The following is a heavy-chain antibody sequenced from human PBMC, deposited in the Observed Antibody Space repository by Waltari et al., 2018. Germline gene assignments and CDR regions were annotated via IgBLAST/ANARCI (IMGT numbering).Heavy chain of an antibody. V-gene: IGHV3-21*01. J-gene: IGHJ4*02. D-gene: IGHD6-13*01. CDR1: GFTFSSYS. CDR3: ARMSVSSLAAAGLDY. CDR2: ISSSSSYI. Sequence: EVPLVESGGGLVKPGGSLRLSCAASGFTFSSYSMNWVRQAPGKGLEWVSSISSSSSYIYYADSVKGRFTISRDNAKNSLYLQMNSLRAEDTAVYYCARMSVSSLAAAGLDYWGQGTLVTVSS.